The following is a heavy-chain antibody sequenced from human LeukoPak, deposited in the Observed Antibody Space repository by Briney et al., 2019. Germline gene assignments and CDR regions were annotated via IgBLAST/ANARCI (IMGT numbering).Heavy chain of an antibody. Sequence: GASVKVSCKASGYTFTRYDINWVRQATGQGLEWMGWMNPNSGNTGYAQKFQGRVTMTRNTSISTAYMELSSLRSEDTAVYYCAGVTMPIEWFDPWGQGTLVTVSS. V-gene: IGHV1-8*01. CDR1: GYTFTRYD. CDR2: MNPNSGNT. J-gene: IGHJ5*02. CDR3: AGVTMPIEWFDP. D-gene: IGHD3-10*01.